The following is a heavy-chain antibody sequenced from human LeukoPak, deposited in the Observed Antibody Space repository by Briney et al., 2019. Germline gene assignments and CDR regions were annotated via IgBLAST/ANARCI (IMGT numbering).Heavy chain of an antibody. CDR3: ARDSNEVSGSSYYYYYYMDV. J-gene: IGHJ6*03. CDR2: INPSGGST. Sequence: VASVKVSCKASGGTFSSYAISWVRQAPGQGLEWMGIINPSGGSTSYAQKFQGRVTMTRDTSTGTVYMELSSLRSEDTAVYYCARDSNEVSGSSYYYYYYMDVWGKGTTVTVSS. CDR1: GGTFSSYA. D-gene: IGHD3-10*01. V-gene: IGHV1-46*01.